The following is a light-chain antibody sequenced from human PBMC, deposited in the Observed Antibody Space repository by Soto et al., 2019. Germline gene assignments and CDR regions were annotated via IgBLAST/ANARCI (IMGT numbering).Light chain of an antibody. Sequence: EVVMTQSPATLSVSPGERVTLSCRASQSVRSNLAWYQQKPGQSPRLLIYGASSRATSIPDRFSGSGSGTDFTLTISRLEPEDFAVYYCQQYGSSPPTFGQGTKVDIK. CDR2: GAS. J-gene: IGKJ1*01. CDR3: QQYGSSPPT. V-gene: IGKV3-20*01. CDR1: QSVRSN.